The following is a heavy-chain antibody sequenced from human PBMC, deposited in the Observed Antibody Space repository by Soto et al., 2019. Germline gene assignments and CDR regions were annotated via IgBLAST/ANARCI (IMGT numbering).Heavy chain of an antibody. J-gene: IGHJ4*02. CDR2: IWYDGRYE. CDR3: ARDFHDNSGLRPNVAGF. D-gene: IGHD3-22*01. Sequence: QVQLVESGGGVVQPGRSLRLSCAASGFILRTYGMHWVRQAPGKGLEWVALIWYDGRYEYYADSVKGRFTISRDNSTNMLYLQMTSLRAEDTAVYYCARDFHDNSGLRPNVAGFWGQGTLVAVSS. V-gene: IGHV3-33*01. CDR1: GFILRTYG.